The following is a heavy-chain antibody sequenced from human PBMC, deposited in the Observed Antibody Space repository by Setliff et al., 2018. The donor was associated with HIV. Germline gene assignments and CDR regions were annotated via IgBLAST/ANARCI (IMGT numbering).Heavy chain of an antibody. CDR3: ARTREAVMYYYYGMDV. CDR1: GYTFTSYA. CDR2: INAGNGNI. J-gene: IGHJ6*02. Sequence: GASVKVSCKASGYTFTSYAMHWVRQAPGQSLEWMGWINAGNGNIRYSQKFQGRVTLTRDTSASTAYMELSSLRSEDTAVYYCARTREAVMYYYYGMDVWGQGTTVTVSS. D-gene: IGHD3-16*01. V-gene: IGHV1-3*01.